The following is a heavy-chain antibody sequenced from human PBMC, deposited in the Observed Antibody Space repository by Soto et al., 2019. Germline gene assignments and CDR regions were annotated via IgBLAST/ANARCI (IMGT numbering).Heavy chain of an antibody. J-gene: IGHJ3*02. CDR3: AREPPYYYDSSGYYQGAFDI. Sequence: GGSLRLSCAASGFTFSSYGRHWVRQAPGKGLEWVAVIWYDGSNKYYADSVKGRFTISRDNSKNTLYLQMNSLRAEDTAVYYCAREPPYYYDSSGYYQGAFDIWGQGTMVTVSS. V-gene: IGHV3-33*01. CDR1: GFTFSSYG. D-gene: IGHD3-22*01. CDR2: IWYDGSNK.